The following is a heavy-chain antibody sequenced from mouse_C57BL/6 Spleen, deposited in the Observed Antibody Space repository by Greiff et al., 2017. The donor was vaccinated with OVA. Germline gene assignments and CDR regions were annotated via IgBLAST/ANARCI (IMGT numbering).Heavy chain of an antibody. V-gene: IGHV1-52*01. CDR1: GYTFTSYW. CDR3: ARGDYYGSSLRYAMDY. J-gene: IGHJ4*01. CDR2: IDPSDSET. D-gene: IGHD1-1*01. Sequence: QVQLQQPGAELVRPGSSVKLSCKASGYTFTSYWMHWVKQRPIQGLEWIGNIDPSDSETHYNQKFKDKATLTVDKSSSTAYMQLSSLTSEDSAVYYCARGDYYGSSLRYAMDYWGQGTSVTVSS.